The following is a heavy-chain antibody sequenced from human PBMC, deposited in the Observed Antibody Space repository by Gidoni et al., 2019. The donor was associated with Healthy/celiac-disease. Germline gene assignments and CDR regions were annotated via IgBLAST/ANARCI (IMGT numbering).Heavy chain of an antibody. CDR2: ISSSSSYI. V-gene: IGHV3-21*01. D-gene: IGHD1-26*01. Sequence: EVQLVESGGGLVKPGGPLRLSCAASGSTFSSHSMNWVRQAPGKGLEWVSSISSSSSYIYYADSVKGRFTISRDNAKNSLYLQMNSLRAEDTAVYYCARGDWELRPDYWGQGTLVTVSS. J-gene: IGHJ4*02. CDR1: GSTFSSHS. CDR3: ARGDWELRPDY.